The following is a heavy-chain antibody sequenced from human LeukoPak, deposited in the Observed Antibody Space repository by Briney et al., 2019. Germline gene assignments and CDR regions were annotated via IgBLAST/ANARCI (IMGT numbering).Heavy chain of an antibody. CDR1: GFTFSSYA. D-gene: IGHD3-22*01. J-gene: IGHJ4*02. CDR2: ISSSGGST. V-gene: IGHV3-23*01. Sequence: AGGSLRLSCAASGFTFSSYAMSWVRQAPGKGLEWVSAISSSGGSTYYADSVKGRFTISRDNSKNTLYLQMNSLRAEDTAVYYCAKHTPRDYYDSSGYTLADWGQGTLVTVSS. CDR3: AKHTPRDYYDSSGYTLAD.